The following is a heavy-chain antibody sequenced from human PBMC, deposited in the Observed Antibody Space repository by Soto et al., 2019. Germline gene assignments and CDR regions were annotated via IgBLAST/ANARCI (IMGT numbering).Heavy chain of an antibody. D-gene: IGHD6-19*01. J-gene: IGHJ4*02. CDR1: GFTFSRYA. Sequence: GGSLRLSCAASGFTFSRYAMSWVRQAPGKGLEWVSAISGSGGSTYYADSVKGRFTISRDNSKNTLYLQMNSLRAEDTAVYYCAKDPFYSSGWYYFDYWGQGTLVTVSS. V-gene: IGHV3-23*01. CDR2: ISGSGGST. CDR3: AKDPFYSSGWYYFDY.